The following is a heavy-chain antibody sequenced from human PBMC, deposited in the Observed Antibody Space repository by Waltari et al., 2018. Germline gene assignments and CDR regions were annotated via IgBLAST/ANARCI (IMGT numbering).Heavy chain of an antibody. V-gene: IGHV1-69*01. CDR2: IIPILGTA. CDR1: GGTFSSYA. CDR3: ATYDSSGYYYPVYGFDY. D-gene: IGHD3-22*01. Sequence: QVQLVQSGAEVKKPGSSVKVSCKASGGTFSSYAISWVRQAHGQGLEWMGGIIPILGTANYAQKFQGRVTITADESTSTAYMELSSLRSEDTAVYYCATYDSSGYYYPVYGFDYWGQGTLVTVSS. J-gene: IGHJ4*02.